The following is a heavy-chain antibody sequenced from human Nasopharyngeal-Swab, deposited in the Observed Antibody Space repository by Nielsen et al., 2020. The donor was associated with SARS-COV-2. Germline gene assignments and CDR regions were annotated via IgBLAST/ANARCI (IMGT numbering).Heavy chain of an antibody. V-gene: IGHV4-59*01. Sequence: SETLSLTCTVSGGSISGYYWSWIRQPPGKGLEWIGYVYNSGSTKYNPSLKSRVTVSGDTSKNQFSLKLSSVTAADTAVYYCARFARELLSGSGSYHLDYWGQGTLVTVSS. CDR1: GGSISGYY. CDR2: VYNSGST. J-gene: IGHJ4*02. CDR3: ARFARELLSGSGSYHLDY. D-gene: IGHD3-10*01.